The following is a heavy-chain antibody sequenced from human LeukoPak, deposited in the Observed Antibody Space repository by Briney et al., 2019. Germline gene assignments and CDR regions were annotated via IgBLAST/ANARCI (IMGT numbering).Heavy chain of an antibody. J-gene: IGHJ4*02. CDR1: GFTFSSYA. CDR3: ANLGSEVWSSKAY. V-gene: IGHV3-23*01. CDR2: ISGSGGST. Sequence: GGSLRLSCAASGFTFSSYAMSWVRQAPGKGLEWVSAISGSGGSTYYADSVKGRFTISRDNSKNTLYLQMNSLRAEDTAVYYCANLGSEVWSSKAYWGQGTLVTGSS. D-gene: IGHD3-3*01.